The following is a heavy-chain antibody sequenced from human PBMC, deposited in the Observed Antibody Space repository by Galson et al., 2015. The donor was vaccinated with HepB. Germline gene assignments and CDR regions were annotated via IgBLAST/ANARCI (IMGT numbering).Heavy chain of an antibody. V-gene: IGHV2-5*01. Sequence: PALVKPTQTLTLTCTVSGFSLTASGGGVGWIRQPPGKALEWLALIDLNDDKRYRPSLRRRLTVTRDTSRDQVVLTMTNMDPVDTATYYCAHREYSSSRKEIFDSWGQGTLVIVSS. CDR1: GFSLTASGGG. CDR2: IDLNDDK. CDR3: AHREYSSSRKEIFDS. D-gene: IGHD6-6*01. J-gene: IGHJ4*02.